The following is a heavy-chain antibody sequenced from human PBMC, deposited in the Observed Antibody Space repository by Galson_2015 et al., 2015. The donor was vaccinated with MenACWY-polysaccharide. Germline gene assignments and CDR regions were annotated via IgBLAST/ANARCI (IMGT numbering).Heavy chain of an antibody. CDR1: GYTFTSRD. V-gene: IGHV1-8*01. CDR3: ATGAGVVGDS. Sequence: SVKVSCKASGYTFTSRDINWVRQAAGQGLEWMGWTTASSGNAVYAQKFQDRGTLTRDTSTSTVYMELSSLRSEDTGVYYCATGAGVVGDSWGQGTLVTVSS. CDR2: TTASSGNA. J-gene: IGHJ4*02. D-gene: IGHD2-15*01.